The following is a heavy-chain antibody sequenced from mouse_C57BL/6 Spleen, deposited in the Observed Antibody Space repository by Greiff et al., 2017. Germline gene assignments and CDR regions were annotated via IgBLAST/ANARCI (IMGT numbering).Heavy chain of an antibody. Sequence: EVKLMESGGGLVKPGGSLKLSCAASGFTFSDYGMHWVRQAPEKGLEWVAYISSGSSTIYYADTVKGRFTISRDNAKNTLFLQMTRRRSEDTAMYYCERGGRYGNFLPYYAMDYWGQGTSVTVSS. V-gene: IGHV5-17*01. D-gene: IGHD2-10*02. CDR2: ISSGSSTI. CDR3: ERGGRYGNFLPYYAMDY. CDR1: GFTFSDYG. J-gene: IGHJ4*01.